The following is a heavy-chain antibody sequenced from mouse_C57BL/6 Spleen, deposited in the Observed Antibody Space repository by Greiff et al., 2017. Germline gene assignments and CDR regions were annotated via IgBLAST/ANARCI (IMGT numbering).Heavy chain of an antibody. CDR1: GFTFSSYA. J-gene: IGHJ2*01. D-gene: IGHD3-2*01. CDR2: ISDGGSYT. CDR3: ARDIDSSYYFDY. V-gene: IGHV5-4*01. Sequence: EVQVVESGGGLVKPGGSLKLSCAASGFTFSSYAMSWVRQTPEKRLEWVATISDGGSYTYYPDNVKGRFTISRDNAKNNLYLQMSHLKSEDTAMYYCARDIDSSYYFDYWGQGTTLTVSS.